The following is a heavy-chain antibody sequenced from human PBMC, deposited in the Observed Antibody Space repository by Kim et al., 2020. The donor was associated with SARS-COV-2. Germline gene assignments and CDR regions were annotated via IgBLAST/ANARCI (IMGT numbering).Heavy chain of an antibody. J-gene: IGHJ4*02. V-gene: IGHV4-39*07. Sequence: SLKSRVTISVDTSKNQFSLKLSSVTAADTAVYYCARDLRRSWYEGSYFDYWGQGTLVTVSS. CDR3: ARDLRRSWYEGSYFDY. D-gene: IGHD6-13*01.